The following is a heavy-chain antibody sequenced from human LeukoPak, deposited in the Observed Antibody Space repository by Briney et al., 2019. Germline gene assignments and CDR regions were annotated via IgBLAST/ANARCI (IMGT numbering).Heavy chain of an antibody. J-gene: IGHJ4*02. D-gene: IGHD3-16*01. CDR3: AIRTSRGGWGSSYFDS. Sequence: ASVKLSCKASGYTFSSYDINWVRQAPGQGPEWMGWMNPNSGNTAYAQTFQGRVIMTKNTSISTSYMELSSLRFEHTAVFYCAIRTSRGGWGSSYFDSWGEGTLVTVSS. CDR2: MNPNSGNT. CDR1: GYTFSSYD. V-gene: IGHV1-8*01.